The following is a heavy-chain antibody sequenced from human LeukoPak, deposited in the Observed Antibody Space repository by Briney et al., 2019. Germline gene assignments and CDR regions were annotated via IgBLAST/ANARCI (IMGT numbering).Heavy chain of an antibody. D-gene: IGHD3-22*01. Sequence: PSQTLSLTCTVSGGSISSGGYYWSWIRQRPGKGLEWIGYIYYSGSTYYNPSLKSRVTISVDTSKNQFSLKLSSVTAADTAVYYCARVPMGYDSSGYYAVRAFDIWGQGTMVTVSS. V-gene: IGHV4-31*03. CDR3: ARVPMGYDSSGYYAVRAFDI. CDR2: IYYSGST. J-gene: IGHJ3*02. CDR1: GGSISSGGYY.